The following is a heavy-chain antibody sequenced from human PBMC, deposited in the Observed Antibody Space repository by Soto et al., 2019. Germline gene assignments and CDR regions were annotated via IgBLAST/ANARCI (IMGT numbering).Heavy chain of an antibody. J-gene: IGHJ4*02. D-gene: IGHD6-19*01. Sequence: ASVKVSCKASGYTFTSYAMHWVRQAPGQRLEWMGWINAGNGTAKYSQKFQGRVTITTDKSASTAYMELSSLRSEDTAVYYCARWDSSGWYYFDYWGQGTLVTVSS. V-gene: IGHV1-3*01. CDR3: ARWDSSGWYYFDY. CDR2: INAGNGTA. CDR1: GYTFTSYA.